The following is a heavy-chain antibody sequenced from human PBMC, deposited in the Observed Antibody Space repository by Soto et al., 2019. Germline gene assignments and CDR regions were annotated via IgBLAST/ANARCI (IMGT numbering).Heavy chain of an antibody. CDR2: INQDGSAK. V-gene: IGHV3-7*01. CDR3: ARGPF. D-gene: IGHD3-3*02. Sequence: EVRMVASGGGVVQPGESLRLSCAASGFTFSNQWMSWVRQAPGKGLEWVANINQDGSAKSHVDSVEGRFTISRDNAKNSLYLQMNPLRVEDTAVYYCARGPFWGQGTLVTVSS. CDR1: GFTFSNQW. J-gene: IGHJ4*02.